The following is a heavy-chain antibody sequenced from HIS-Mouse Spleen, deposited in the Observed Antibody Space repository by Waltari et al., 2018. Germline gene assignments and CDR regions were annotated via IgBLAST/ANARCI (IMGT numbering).Heavy chain of an antibody. J-gene: IGHJ4*02. V-gene: IGHV3-7*01. D-gene: IGHD1-26*01. Sequence: VQLVESGGGVVQPGRSLRLSCAASGSTFSSYGLPWFRQAPGKGLEWVANIKQDGSEKYYVDSVKGRFTISRDNAKNALYLQMNSLRAEDTAVYYCAREGDSGSYFDYWGQGTLVTVSS. CDR1: GSTFSSYG. CDR3: AREGDSGSYFDY. CDR2: IKQDGSEK.